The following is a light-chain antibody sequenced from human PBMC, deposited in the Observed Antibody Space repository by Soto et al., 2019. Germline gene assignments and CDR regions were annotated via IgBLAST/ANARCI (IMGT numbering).Light chain of an antibody. CDR1: QSLIHSDGSTY. Sequence: DVVMTQSPLSLPVTLGQPASISCRSSQSLIHSDGSTYLSWFQQRPGRSPRRLIYEVSDRDSGVPDRFSCSGSGTDFTLKIRRVEAEDVGVYYCMQGTHWPWTFGQGTEGEIK. CDR2: EVS. J-gene: IGKJ1*01. CDR3: MQGTHWPWT. V-gene: IGKV2-30*02.